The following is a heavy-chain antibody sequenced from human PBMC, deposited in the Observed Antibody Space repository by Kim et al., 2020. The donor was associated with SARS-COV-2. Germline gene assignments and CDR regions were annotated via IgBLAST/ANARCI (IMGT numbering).Heavy chain of an antibody. CDR1: GFTFSSYA. Sequence: GGSLRLSCAASGFTFSSYAMHWVRQAPGKGLEWVAVISYDGSNKYYADSVKGRFTISRDNSKNTLYLQMNSLRAEDTAVYYCARDIWSGSGSYGNFDYWGQGTLVTVSS. J-gene: IGHJ4*02. V-gene: IGHV3-30*04. D-gene: IGHD3-10*01. CDR3: ARDIWSGSGSYGNFDY. CDR2: ISYDGSNK.